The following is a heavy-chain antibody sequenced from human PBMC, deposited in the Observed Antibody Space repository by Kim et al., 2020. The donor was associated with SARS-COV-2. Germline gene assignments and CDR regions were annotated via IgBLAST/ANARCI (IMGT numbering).Heavy chain of an antibody. CDR2: IDPKNGDT. CDR1: GYAFSDFF. CDR3: ARDAVPTILGMEDV. J-gene: IGHJ6*02. Sequence: ASVKVSCKASGYAFSDFFIHWVRQAPGQGLEWMGWIDPKNGDTHYAQSFQGRVTMTRDTSVSTVYLDLSRLRSDDTAVYYCARDAVPTILGMEDVWGQGITVTVSS. V-gene: IGHV1-2*02. D-gene: IGHD3-16*01.